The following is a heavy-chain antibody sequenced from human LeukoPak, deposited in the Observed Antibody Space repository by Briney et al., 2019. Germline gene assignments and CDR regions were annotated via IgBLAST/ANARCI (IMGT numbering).Heavy chain of an antibody. CDR3: ARAGSGAYYYYYAMDV. CDR1: GLTFSSYG. CDR2: TNSDGSST. V-gene: IGHV3-74*01. Sequence: GGSLRLSCAASGLTFSSYGMHWVRQAPGKGLVWVSRTNSDGSSTTYADSVKGRFAISRDNAKNTLYLQMNSLRAEDTAVYYCARAGSGAYYYYYAMDVWGQGTTVTVSS. J-gene: IGHJ6*02. D-gene: IGHD2-15*01.